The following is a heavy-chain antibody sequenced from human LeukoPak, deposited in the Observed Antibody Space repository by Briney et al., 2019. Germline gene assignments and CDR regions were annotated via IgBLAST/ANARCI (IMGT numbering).Heavy chain of an antibody. D-gene: IGHD1-26*01. Sequence: KASETLSLTCTVSGGSISSSSYYWGWIRQPPGKGLEWIGSIYYSGSTYYNPSLKSRVTISVDTSKNQFSLKLSSVTAADTAVYYCARESPVGATDDYWGQGTLDTVSS. CDR2: IYYSGST. J-gene: IGHJ4*02. CDR3: ARESPVGATDDY. CDR1: GGSISSSSYY. V-gene: IGHV4-39*07.